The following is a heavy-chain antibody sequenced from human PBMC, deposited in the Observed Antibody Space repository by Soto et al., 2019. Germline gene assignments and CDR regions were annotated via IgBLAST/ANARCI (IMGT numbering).Heavy chain of an antibody. J-gene: IGHJ3*02. CDR2: IIPILGIA. V-gene: IGHV1-69*04. CDR3: AIEAEGGRFLDWLCAFDI. D-gene: IGHD3-3*01. Sequence: SVKVSCKASGGTFSSYTISWVRQAPGQGLEWMGRIIPILGIANYAQKFQGRVTITADKSTSTAYMELSSLRSEDTAVYYCAIEAEGGRFLDWLCAFDIWGQGTMVTVSS. CDR1: GGTFSSYT.